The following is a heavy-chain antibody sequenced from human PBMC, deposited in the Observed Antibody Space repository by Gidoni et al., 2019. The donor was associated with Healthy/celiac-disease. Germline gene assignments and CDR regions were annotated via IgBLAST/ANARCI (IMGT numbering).Heavy chain of an antibody. CDR3: ARGLVGATKVLPFDY. CDR2: ISNDGSNK. J-gene: IGHJ4*02. CDR1: GLPFSGYD. Sequence: QVQLVESGGGWVQLGRSRRLSCAASGLPFSGYDIHWVRQAPGKGLEWVAVISNDGSNKYYADSVKGRFTISRDKSKNTLYLQMNSLRAEDTAVYYCARGLVGATKVLPFDYWGQGTLVTVSS. D-gene: IGHD1-26*01. V-gene: IGHV3-30-3*01.